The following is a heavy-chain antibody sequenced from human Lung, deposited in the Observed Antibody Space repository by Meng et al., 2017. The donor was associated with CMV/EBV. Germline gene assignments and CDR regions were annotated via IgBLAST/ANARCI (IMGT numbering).Heavy chain of an antibody. D-gene: IGHD2-2*01. J-gene: IGHJ4*02. Sequence: QVLLQESGPGLLNPSQLLSLTCTVSGDSISNGEYFVSWIRQPPGKGLEWIGYMDYRGSTFYNPSLKSRVTISVDTSKNQFSLKLSSVTAADTAVYFCARGELLWDYWGQGTLVTVSS. CDR1: GDSISNGEYF. CDR2: MDYRGST. CDR3: ARGELLWDY. V-gene: IGHV4-30-4*01.